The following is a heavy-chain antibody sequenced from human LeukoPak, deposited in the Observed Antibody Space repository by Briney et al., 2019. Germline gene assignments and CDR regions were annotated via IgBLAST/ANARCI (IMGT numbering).Heavy chain of an antibody. J-gene: IGHJ4*02. CDR1: EFTFSDYI. Sequence: GGSLRLSCVASEFTFSDYIMNWVRQAPGKGLEWVSSMSSSSSYIYYADSVKGRFTISRDNAKNSLYLQMNSLRAEDTAVYYCARVLEGYCSSTSCSDFDYWGLGTLVTVSS. CDR3: ARVLEGYCSSTSCSDFDY. V-gene: IGHV3-21*01. CDR2: MSSSSSYI. D-gene: IGHD2-2*01.